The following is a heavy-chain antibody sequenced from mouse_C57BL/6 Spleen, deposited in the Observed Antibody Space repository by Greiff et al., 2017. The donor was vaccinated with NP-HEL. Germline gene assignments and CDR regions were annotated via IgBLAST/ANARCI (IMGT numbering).Heavy chain of an antibody. J-gene: IGHJ4*01. CDR3: ARPHYYVSSYDYAMDY. Sequence: VQLQQSGAELVKPGASVKMSCKASGYTFTTYPIEWMKQNHGKSLEWIGNFHPYNDDTKYNEKFKGKATLTVEKSSSTVYLELSRLTSDDSAVYYGARPHYYVSSYDYAMDYWGQGTSVTVSS. V-gene: IGHV1-47*01. CDR1: GYTFTTYP. CDR2: FHPYNDDT. D-gene: IGHD1-1*01.